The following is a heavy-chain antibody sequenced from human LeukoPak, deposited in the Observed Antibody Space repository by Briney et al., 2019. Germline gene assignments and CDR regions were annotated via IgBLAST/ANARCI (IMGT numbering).Heavy chain of an antibody. CDR1: GWSFSGYY. Sequence: PSQTLSLTCAVYGWSFSGYYWSWIRQSPGKGLEWIGEISHSGSTNYNPSLKSRVTISVDTSNNQLSLKLWSVTAADTAVYYCARVNYDSSLTGYYYMDVWAKGTTVSVSS. CDR2: ISHSGST. V-gene: IGHV4-34*01. D-gene: IGHD3-22*01. J-gene: IGHJ6*03. CDR3: ARVNYDSSLTGYYYMDV.